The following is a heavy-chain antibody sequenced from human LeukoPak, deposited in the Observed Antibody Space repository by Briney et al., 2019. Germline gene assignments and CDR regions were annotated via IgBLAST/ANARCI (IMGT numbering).Heavy chain of an antibody. Sequence: PGGSLRLSCAASGFTVSSNYMSWVRQAPGKGLEWVSVIYSGGSTYYADSVKGRFTISRDNSKNTLYLQMNSLRAEDTAVYYCARDQRAVRGQYFDYWGQGTLVTVSS. J-gene: IGHJ4*02. CDR2: IYSGGST. D-gene: IGHD3-10*01. CDR1: GFTVSSNY. CDR3: ARDQRAVRGQYFDY. V-gene: IGHV3-53*01.